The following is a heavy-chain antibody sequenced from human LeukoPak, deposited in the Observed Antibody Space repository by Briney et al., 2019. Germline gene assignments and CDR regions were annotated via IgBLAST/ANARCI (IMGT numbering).Heavy chain of an antibody. CDR2: INPNSGGT. CDR3: ARDIVMVTYWFDP. CDR1: GYTFTGYY. D-gene: IGHD5-18*01. Sequence: GASVKVSCKASGYTFTGYYMHWVRQAPGQGLEWMGWINPNSGGTNYAQKFQGRVTMTRDTSISTAYMELSRLRSDATAVYYCARDIVMVTYWFDPWGQGTLVTVSS. V-gene: IGHV1-2*02. J-gene: IGHJ5*02.